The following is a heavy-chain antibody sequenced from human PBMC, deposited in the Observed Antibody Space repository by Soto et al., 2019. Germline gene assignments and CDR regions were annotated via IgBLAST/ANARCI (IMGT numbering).Heavy chain of an antibody. V-gene: IGHV3-11*06. J-gene: IGHJ6*03. D-gene: IGHD3-3*01. CDR3: ARDHHTIFGVATPYYMDV. CDR1: GFTFSDYY. Sequence: GGSLRLSCAASGFTFSDYYMSWIRQAPGKGLEWVSYISSSSSYTNYADSVKGRFTISRDNAKNSLYLQMNSLRAEDTAVYYCARDHHTIFGVATPYYMDVWGKGTTVTVSS. CDR2: ISSSSSYT.